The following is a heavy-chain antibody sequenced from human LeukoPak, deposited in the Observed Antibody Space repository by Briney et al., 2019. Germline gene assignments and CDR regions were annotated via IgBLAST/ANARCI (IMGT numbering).Heavy chain of an antibody. D-gene: IGHD2-15*01. CDR1: GFTFSSYW. CDR2: IDSDVTST. Sequence: GGSLRLSCVASGFTFSSYWMHWVRQAPGKGLVWVSRIDSDVTSTSYADSVRGRFTISRDNAKNTLYLQMNSLRAEDTAIYYCAKNGDRGAYCSGGTCYPYYYYYMDVWGKGTTVTISS. CDR3: AKNGDRGAYCSGGTCYPYYYYYMDV. V-gene: IGHV3-74*01. J-gene: IGHJ6*03.